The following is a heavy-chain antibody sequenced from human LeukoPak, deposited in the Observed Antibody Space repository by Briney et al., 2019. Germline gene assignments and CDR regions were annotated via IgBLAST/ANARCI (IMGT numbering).Heavy chain of an antibody. Sequence: GGSLRLSCAASGFTFNSYAMSWVRQAPGKGLEWVSVISGSGGSTYYADSVKGRFTISRDNSKNTLYLQMNSLRAEDTAVYYCAKVPLIAARTHFDYWGQGTLVTVSS. J-gene: IGHJ4*02. CDR1: GFTFNSYA. D-gene: IGHD6-6*01. CDR2: ISGSGGST. V-gene: IGHV3-23*01. CDR3: AKVPLIAARTHFDY.